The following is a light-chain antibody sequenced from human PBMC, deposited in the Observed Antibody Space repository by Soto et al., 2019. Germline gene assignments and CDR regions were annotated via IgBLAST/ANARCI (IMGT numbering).Light chain of an antibody. CDR3: QQSYTTPLT. CDR1: QTVYDW. J-gene: IGKJ4*01. CDR2: EAS. V-gene: IGKV1-5*03. Sequence: DIHMTQSPSTLSSSVVDMVAITCRASQTVYDWLAWYQHKPGQAPRLLVYEASTLASGVPPRFSARGSGTEFTLTIISLQPEDFATYYCQQSYTTPLTFGGGTKVDIK.